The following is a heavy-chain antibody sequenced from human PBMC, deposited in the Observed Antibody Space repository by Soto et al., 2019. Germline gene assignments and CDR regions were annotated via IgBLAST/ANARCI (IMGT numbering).Heavy chain of an antibody. V-gene: IGHV3-23*01. CDR2: ISGSGGST. D-gene: IGHD3-10*01. J-gene: IGHJ6*02. CDR1: GFTFSSYA. CDR3: AKNVYGSGMTKPKYGMDV. Sequence: GGSLRLSCAASGFTFSSYAMSWVRQAPGKGLEWVSAISGSGGSTYYADSVKGRFTISRDNSKNTLYLQMNSLRAEDTAVCYCAKNVYGSGMTKPKYGMDVWGQGTTVTVSS.